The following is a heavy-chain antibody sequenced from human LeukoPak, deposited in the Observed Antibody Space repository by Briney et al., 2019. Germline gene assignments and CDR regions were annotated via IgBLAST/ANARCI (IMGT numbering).Heavy chain of an antibody. Sequence: PGGSLRLSCAASGFTLSSYAMHWVRRAPGKGLEWVAVISYDGSNKYYADSVKGRFTISRDNSKNTLYLQMNSLRAEYTAVYSCVIDLGAAWGQGTLVTISS. CDR2: ISYDGSNK. D-gene: IGHD1-26*01. CDR3: VIDLGAA. V-gene: IGHV3-30*04. J-gene: IGHJ4*02. CDR1: GFTLSSYA.